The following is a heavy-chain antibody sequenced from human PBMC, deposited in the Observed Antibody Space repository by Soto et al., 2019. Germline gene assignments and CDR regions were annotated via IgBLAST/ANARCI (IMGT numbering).Heavy chain of an antibody. Sequence: GALRVFSAASGLSLSSYSMTWVRQAPGKGLEWISYISTTSSSIYYADSVKGRFTISRDNAKNSLFLQMNSLRDEDTAVYYCARKGVAFDYWGQGALATVSS. D-gene: IGHD3-3*01. J-gene: IGHJ4*02. CDR2: ISTTSSSI. CDR3: ARKGVAFDY. V-gene: IGHV3-48*02. CDR1: GLSLSSYS.